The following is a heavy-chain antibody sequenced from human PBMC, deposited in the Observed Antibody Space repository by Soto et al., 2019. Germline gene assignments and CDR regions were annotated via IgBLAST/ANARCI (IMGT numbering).Heavy chain of an antibody. J-gene: IGHJ4*02. Sequence: PGGSLRLSCAASGFTLSSYGMHWVRQAPGKGLEWVAVIWYDGSNKYYADSVKGRFTISRDNSKNTLYLQMNSLRAEDTAVYYCARDQNHYYDSSGYAAYDYWGQGTLVTVSS. CDR3: ARDQNHYYDSSGYAAYDY. CDR2: IWYDGSNK. D-gene: IGHD3-22*01. V-gene: IGHV3-33*01. CDR1: GFTLSSYG.